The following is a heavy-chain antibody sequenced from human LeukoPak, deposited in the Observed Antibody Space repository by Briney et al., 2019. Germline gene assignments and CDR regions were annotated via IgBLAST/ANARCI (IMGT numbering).Heavy chain of an antibody. Sequence: TSETLSLTCTVSGCSISSYYWSWIRQPPEKGREWSVYIYTSGSTNYNPSLQSRLTISVDTSKNPLSLKVSSVTAADTAVYYCARLRARAGKGVLAVDPWGQGILVTVSS. CDR2: IYTSGST. CDR1: GCSISSYY. J-gene: IGHJ5*02. D-gene: IGHD6-13*01. V-gene: IGHV4-4*09. CDR3: ARLRARAGKGVLAVDP.